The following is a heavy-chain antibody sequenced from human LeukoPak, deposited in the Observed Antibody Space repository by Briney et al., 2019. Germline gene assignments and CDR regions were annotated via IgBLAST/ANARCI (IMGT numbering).Heavy chain of an antibody. CDR3: ASWGVTTRFDY. Sequence: GASVKVSCKASGGTFSSYAISWVRQAPGQGLEWMGRIIPILGIANYAQKFQGRVTITADKSTSTAYMELSSLRSEDTAVYYCASWGVTTRFDYWGQGTLVTVSS. CDR1: GGTFSSYA. V-gene: IGHV1-69*04. J-gene: IGHJ4*02. D-gene: IGHD3-16*01. CDR2: IIPILGIA.